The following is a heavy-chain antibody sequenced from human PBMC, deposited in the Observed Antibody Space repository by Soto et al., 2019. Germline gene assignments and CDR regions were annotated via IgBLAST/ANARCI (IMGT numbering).Heavy chain of an antibody. J-gene: IGHJ4*02. Sequence: SETLSLTCAVYGASFSGYQWTWIRQTPGKGLEWIGEINDSGNTNYNPSLKSRVTISIDTSKNQISLKLSSVTAADTAIYYCARTGGRLPKTYYFDYWGQGTLVTVSS. CDR1: GASFSGYQ. CDR2: INDSGNT. CDR3: ARTGGRLPKTYYFDY. V-gene: IGHV4-34*01. D-gene: IGHD5-12*01.